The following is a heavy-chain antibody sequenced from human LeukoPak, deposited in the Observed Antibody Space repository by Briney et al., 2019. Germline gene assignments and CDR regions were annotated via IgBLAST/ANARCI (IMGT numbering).Heavy chain of an antibody. J-gene: IGHJ4*02. CDR3: ARDTGYGDSAHFDY. CDR2: ILYSWST. Sequence: SETLSLTCTVSGGSISSGDYYWSWIRQPPGKGLEWIGYILYSWSTYYNPSLKSRVTISVDTSKNQFSLKLSSVTAADTAVYYCARDTGYGDSAHFDYWGQGTLVTVSS. CDR1: GGSISSGDYY. D-gene: IGHD4-17*01. V-gene: IGHV4-30-4*01.